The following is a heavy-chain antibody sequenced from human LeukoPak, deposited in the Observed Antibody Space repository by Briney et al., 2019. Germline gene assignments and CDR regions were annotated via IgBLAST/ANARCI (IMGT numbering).Heavy chain of an antibody. CDR2: FDPEDGET. CDR3: ARAGNWNDNVYSYYYYMDV. D-gene: IGHD1-1*01. CDR1: GYTLTELS. Sequence: ASVKVSCKVSGYTLTELSMHWVRQAPGKGLEWMGGFDPEDGETIYAQKFQGRVTMTTDTSTSTAYMELRSLRSDDTAVYYCARAGNWNDNVYSYYYYMDVWGKGTTVTVSS. J-gene: IGHJ6*03. V-gene: IGHV1-24*01.